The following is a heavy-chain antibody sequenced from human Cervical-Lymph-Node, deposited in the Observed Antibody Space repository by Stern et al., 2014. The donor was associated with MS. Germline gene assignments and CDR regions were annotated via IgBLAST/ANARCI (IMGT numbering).Heavy chain of an antibody. J-gene: IGHJ6*02. CDR2: IKSKTDGGTT. CDR1: GFTFSNAW. V-gene: IGHV3-15*01. Sequence: EVQLVESGGGLVKPGGSLRLSCAASGFTFSNAWMSWVRQAPGKGLEWVGRIKSKTDGGTTDYAAPVKGRFTISRDDSKNTLYLQMNSLKSEDTAVYYCTPDYHYYGMDVWGQGTTVTVSS. CDR3: TPDYHYYGMDV.